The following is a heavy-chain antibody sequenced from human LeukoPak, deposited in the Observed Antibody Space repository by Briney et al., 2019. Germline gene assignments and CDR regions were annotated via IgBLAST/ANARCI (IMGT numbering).Heavy chain of an antibody. V-gene: IGHV3-23*01. Sequence: GGSLRLACVASGFTFSSYGVNWGRQAPGKWLQWVSSIANTGGNTYYADSVRGRFTISRDNSKTPLYLPMNRLRDEDTAVYYCAKEGIEAAGRRFDCWGQGTPVTVSS. CDR3: AKEGIEAAGRRFDC. CDR1: GFTFSSYG. CDR2: IANTGGNT. J-gene: IGHJ4*02. D-gene: IGHD6-13*01.